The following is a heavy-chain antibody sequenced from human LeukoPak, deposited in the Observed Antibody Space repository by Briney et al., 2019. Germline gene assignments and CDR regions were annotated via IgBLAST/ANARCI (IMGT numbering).Heavy chain of an antibody. CDR2: ISAYNGNT. CDR1: GYTFTSYG. Sequence: ASVKASCKASGYTFTSYGISWVRQAPGQGLEWMGWISAYNGNTNYAQKLQGRATMTTDTSTSTAYMELRSLRSDDTAVYYCARVERLVVPAAMIWDNYYYGMDVWGQGTTVTVSS. CDR3: ARVERLVVPAAMIWDNYYYGMDV. J-gene: IGHJ6*02. V-gene: IGHV1-18*01. D-gene: IGHD2-2*01.